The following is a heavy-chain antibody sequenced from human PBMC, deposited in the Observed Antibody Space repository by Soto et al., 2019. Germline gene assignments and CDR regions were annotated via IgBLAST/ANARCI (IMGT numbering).Heavy chain of an antibody. Sequence: GGSLELGSAAPGLSLSTYSMAWVRQTPGKGLAWVSGLSGGGANTFYADSVQGRFTIAVDNSKNTVYLQMNSLRVEDTAVYYCARWDGYGDVWGQGTLVTVSS. J-gene: IGHJ4*02. CDR2: LSGGGANT. CDR1: GLSLSTYS. D-gene: IGHD4-17*01. V-gene: IGHV3-23*01. CDR3: ARWDGYGDV.